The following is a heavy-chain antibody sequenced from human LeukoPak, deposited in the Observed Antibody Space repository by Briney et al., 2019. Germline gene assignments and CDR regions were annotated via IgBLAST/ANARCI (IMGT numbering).Heavy chain of an antibody. CDR2: ISGSGGST. Sequence: GGSLRLSCVASGFTFSSYAMSWVRQAPGKGLEWVSAISGSGGSTYYADSAKGRFTLSRDNSKNTLYLQMDSLRAEDTAVYYCAKGALLEWLVGWFSPWGQGTLVTVSS. J-gene: IGHJ5*02. V-gene: IGHV3-23*01. CDR3: AKGALLEWLVGWFSP. CDR1: GFTFSSYA. D-gene: IGHD3-3*02.